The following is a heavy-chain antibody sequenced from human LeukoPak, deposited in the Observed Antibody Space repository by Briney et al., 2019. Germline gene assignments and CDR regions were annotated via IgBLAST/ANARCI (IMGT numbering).Heavy chain of an antibody. V-gene: IGHV4-30-4*08. CDR2: IYYSGST. CDR3: ARNFADAFDI. J-gene: IGHJ3*02. CDR1: GGSISSGSYY. Sequence: SQALSLACTVSGGSISSGSYYWSWIRQPPGKGLEWIGYIYYSGSTYYNPSLKSRVTISVDTSKNQFSLKLSSVTAADTAVYYCARNFADAFDIWGQGTMVTVSS.